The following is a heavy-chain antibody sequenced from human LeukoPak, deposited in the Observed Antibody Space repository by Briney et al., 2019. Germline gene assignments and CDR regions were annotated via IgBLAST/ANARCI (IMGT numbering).Heavy chain of an antibody. J-gene: IGHJ4*02. V-gene: IGHV3-21*01. CDR3: ARDPRYCSGGSCYSFDY. D-gene: IGHD2-15*01. Sequence: GGSLRLSCAASGFTFSTYSMNWVRQAPGKGLEWVSSIISSSSYIYYADSVKGRFTISRDNAKNSLHLQMNSLRAEDTAVYYCARDPRYCSGGSCYSFDYWGQGTLVTVSS. CDR1: GFTFSTYS. CDR2: IISSSSYI.